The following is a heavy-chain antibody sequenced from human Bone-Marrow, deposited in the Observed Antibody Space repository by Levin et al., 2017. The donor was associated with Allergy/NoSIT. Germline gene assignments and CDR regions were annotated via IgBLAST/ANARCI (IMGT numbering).Heavy chain of an antibody. Sequence: PGGSLRLSCAASGFTFSSYAMSWVRQAPGKGLEWVSAISGSGGSTYYADSVKGRFTISRDNSKNTLYLQMNSLRAEDTAVYYCAKDTSRVPGTTKYYFDYWGQGTLVTVSS. D-gene: IGHD1-1*01. CDR1: GFTFSSYA. J-gene: IGHJ4*02. CDR2: ISGSGGST. V-gene: IGHV3-23*01. CDR3: AKDTSRVPGTTKYYFDY.